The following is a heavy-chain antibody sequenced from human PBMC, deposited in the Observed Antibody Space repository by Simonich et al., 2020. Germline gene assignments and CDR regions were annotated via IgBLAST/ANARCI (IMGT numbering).Heavy chain of an antibody. V-gene: IGHV3-20*01. CDR3: ARGRNDFDY. D-gene: IGHD1-1*01. Sequence: EVQLVESGGGVVRPGGSLRLSCAASGFTFDDYGMRWVRQDPVRGLEWVSVINWNGGSTVYADSVKGRFTISRDNAKNSLYLQMNSLRAEDTALYHCARGRNDFDYWGQGTLVTVSS. J-gene: IGHJ4*02. CDR1: GFTFDDYG. CDR2: INWNGGST.